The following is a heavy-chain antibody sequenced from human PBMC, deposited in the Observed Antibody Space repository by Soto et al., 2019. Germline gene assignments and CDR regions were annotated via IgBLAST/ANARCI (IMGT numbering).Heavy chain of an antibody. CDR1: GGSFSGYY. CDR3: ARNDGWFDP. V-gene: IGHV4-34*01. J-gene: IGHJ5*02. Sequence: QGQLQQWGAGLLKPSETLSLTCAVYGGSFSGYYWSWIRQPPGKGLEWIGEINHSGSTNYNPSLKSRVTISVDTSKNQFSLTLSSVTAADTAVDYCARNDGWFDPWGQGTLVTVSS. D-gene: IGHD1-1*01. CDR2: INHSGST.